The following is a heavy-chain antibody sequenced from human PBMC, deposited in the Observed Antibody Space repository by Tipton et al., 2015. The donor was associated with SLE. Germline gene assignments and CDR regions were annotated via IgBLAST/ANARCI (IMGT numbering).Heavy chain of an antibody. Sequence: SLRLSCVVSGLTFSDAWMTWVRQAPGKGLEWVGRIKSKTDGGTTDFAAPVKGRFSISRDDSKNTLFLQMSSLKSEDAGVYYCTTGPETHSTPDFWGQGTLVTVSS. CDR1: GLTFSDAW. V-gene: IGHV3-15*01. CDR2: IKSKTDGGTT. D-gene: IGHD2-15*01. J-gene: IGHJ4*02. CDR3: TTGPETHSTPDF.